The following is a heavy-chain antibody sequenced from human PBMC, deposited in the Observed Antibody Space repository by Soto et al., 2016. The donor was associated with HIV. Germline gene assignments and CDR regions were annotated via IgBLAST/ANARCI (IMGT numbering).Heavy chain of an antibody. CDR3: AKNLDAYYDSSGYNDY. Sequence: EVQLLESGGGLVQPGGSLRLSCAASGFTFSSYAMSWVRQAPGKGLEWVSAISGSGGSTYYADSVKGRFTISRDNSKNTLYLQMNSLRAEDTAVYYCAKNLDAYYDSSGYNDYWGQGTLVTVSS. V-gene: IGHV3-23*01. J-gene: IGHJ4*02. CDR1: GFTFSSYA. D-gene: IGHD3-22*01. CDR2: ISGSGGST.